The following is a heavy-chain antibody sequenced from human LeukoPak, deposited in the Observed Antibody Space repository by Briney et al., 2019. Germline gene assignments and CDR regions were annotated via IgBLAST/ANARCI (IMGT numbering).Heavy chain of an antibody. J-gene: IGHJ3*02. D-gene: IGHD3-10*01. CDR2: IYYSGST. V-gene: IGHV4-59*08. Sequence: PSETLSLTCTVSGGSISSYYWSWIWQPPGKGLEWIGYIYYSGSTNYNPSLKSRVTISVDTSKNQFSLKLSSVTAADTAVYYCARREPWALWFGEYHDAFDIWGQGTMVTVSS. CDR1: GGSISSYY. CDR3: ARREPWALWFGEYHDAFDI.